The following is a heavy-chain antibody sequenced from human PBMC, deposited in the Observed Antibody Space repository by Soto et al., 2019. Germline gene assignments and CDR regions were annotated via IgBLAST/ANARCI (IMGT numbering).Heavy chain of an antibody. J-gene: IGHJ3*01. CDR2: IRSGSDYI. CDR1: GFTFSSYS. CDR3: EISPVGDAFNV. V-gene: IGHV3-21*01. Sequence: EVQLVESGGGLVKPGGSLRLSCAASGFTFSSYSMNWVRQAPGKGLEWVSSIRSGSDYIFYADSVKGRFTISRDNAKNSLFLQMNSLTDEDTDVYYCEISPVGDAFNVWGQWTVVTVSS.